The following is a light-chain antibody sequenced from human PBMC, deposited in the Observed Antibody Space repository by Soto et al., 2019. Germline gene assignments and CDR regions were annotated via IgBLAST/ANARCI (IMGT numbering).Light chain of an antibody. CDR1: SSDVGSYNY. CDR2: EVS. V-gene: IGLV2-8*01. CDR3: SSYGGSNNYV. Sequence: QSALTQPPSASGSPGQSVTISCTGTSSDVGSYNYVSWYQQHPGKAPKLMIYEVSKRPSGVHDRFSGSKSGNTASLTVSGLQAEDEADYYCSSYGGSNNYVFGAGTKVTVL. J-gene: IGLJ1*01.